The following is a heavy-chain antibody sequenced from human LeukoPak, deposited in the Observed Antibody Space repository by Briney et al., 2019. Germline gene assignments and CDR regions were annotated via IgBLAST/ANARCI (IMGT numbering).Heavy chain of an antibody. CDR2: VGSEANSYAT. V-gene: IGHV3-73*01. Sequence: PGGSLRLSYAASGFAFSGAAMHWVRQPSGKGLEWVGRVGSEANSYATAYASSVKGRFTISRDDSKNTAYLQMNSLKTEDTAIYYCWSRYYGSGRDSSFDYWGQGTLVTVSS. D-gene: IGHD3-10*01. CDR3: WSRYYGSGRDSSFDY. J-gene: IGHJ4*02. CDR1: GFAFSGAA.